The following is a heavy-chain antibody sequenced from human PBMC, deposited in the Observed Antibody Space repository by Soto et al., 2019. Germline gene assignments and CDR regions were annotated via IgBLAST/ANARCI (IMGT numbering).Heavy chain of an antibody. CDR1: FG. V-gene: IGHV5-51*01. J-gene: IGHJ4*02. CDR3: ARSDGSWGYFDY. CDR2: IYPGGSDI. D-gene: IGHD3-16*01. Sequence: FGGGRASKINGKGMEWMAIIYPGGSDIRYSPSFQGQVTLSADTSISTAYLQWSRRRASDTAMYYCARSDGSWGYFDYWGLGTLVTVSS.